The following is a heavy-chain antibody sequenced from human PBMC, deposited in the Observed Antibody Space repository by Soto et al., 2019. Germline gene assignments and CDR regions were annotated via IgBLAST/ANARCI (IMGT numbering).Heavy chain of an antibody. J-gene: IGHJ6*02. CDR3: AKTYSGGWYYYYYGMDV. V-gene: IGHV3-30*02. CDR1: GFTFNDYA. CDR2: VWHDGTKK. Sequence: SGGSLRLSCAASGFTFNDYAMHWVRRAPGKGLEWVAIVWHDGTKKYYGDSIKGRFSISRDTSTNTLHLEMNSLRAEDTAVYYCAKTYSGGWYYYYYGMDVWGQGTTVTVSS. D-gene: IGHD6-19*01.